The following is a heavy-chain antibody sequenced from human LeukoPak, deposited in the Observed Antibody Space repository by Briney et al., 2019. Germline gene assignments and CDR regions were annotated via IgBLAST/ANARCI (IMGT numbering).Heavy chain of an antibody. Sequence: GGSLRLSCAASGFSIRGYWMHWVRQAPGKGLMWVSRVKSDGSWTNYADSVRGRFTISRDNAKNTLFLQMVGLRAEDTAIYYCVRDGDAYDFDLWGQGILVTVSS. J-gene: IGHJ4*02. CDR1: GFSIRGYW. CDR3: VRDGDAYDFDL. CDR2: VKSDGSWT. D-gene: IGHD5-12*01. V-gene: IGHV3-74*01.